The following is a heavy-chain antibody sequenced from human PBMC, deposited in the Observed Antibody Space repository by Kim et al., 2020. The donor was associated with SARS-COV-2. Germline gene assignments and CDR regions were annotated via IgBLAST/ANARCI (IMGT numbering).Heavy chain of an antibody. V-gene: IGHV3-7*01. CDR2: IKQDGSEK. CDR3: ARDPDSNMNYFDY. CDR1: GFTFSSYW. J-gene: IGHJ4*02. Sequence: GGSLRLSCAASGFTFSSYWMSWVRQAPGKGLEWVANIKQDGSEKYYVDSVKGRFTISRDNAKNSLYLQMNSLRAEDTAVYYCARDPDSNMNYFDYWGQGTLVTVSS. D-gene: IGHD3-16*01.